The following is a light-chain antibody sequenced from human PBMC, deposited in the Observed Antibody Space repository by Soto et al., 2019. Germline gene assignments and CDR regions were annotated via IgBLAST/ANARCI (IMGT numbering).Light chain of an antibody. CDR3: QHYGESSWT. Sequence: ILLTQSTGPLSLFPVARATLSCRADKSVSDTLLTWFQHKPGQAPRLLIFGTSNRAPGIPDRFSGSGSGTDFTLSISRLEPEDFAGYYCQHYGESSWTFGQG. CDR2: GTS. V-gene: IGKV3-20*01. CDR1: KSVSDTL. J-gene: IGKJ1*01.